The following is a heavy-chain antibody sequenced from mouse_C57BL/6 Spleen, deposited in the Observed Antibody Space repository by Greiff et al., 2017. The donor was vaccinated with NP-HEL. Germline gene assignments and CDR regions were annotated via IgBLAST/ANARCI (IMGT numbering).Heavy chain of an antibody. CDR2: IDPENGDT. J-gene: IGHJ2*01. V-gene: IGHV14-4*01. Sequence: EVKLVESGAELVRPGASVKLSCTASGFNIKDDYMHWVKQRPEQGLEWIGWIDPENGDTEYASKFQGKATITADPSSNTAYLQLSSLTSEDTAVYYCTTWVWDVDYWGQGTTLTVSS. CDR1: GFNIKDDY. D-gene: IGHD4-1*01. CDR3: TTWVWDVDY.